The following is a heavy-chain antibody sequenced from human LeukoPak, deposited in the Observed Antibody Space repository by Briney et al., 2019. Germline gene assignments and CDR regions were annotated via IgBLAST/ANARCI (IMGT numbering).Heavy chain of an antibody. Sequence: GGSLRLSCAASGFTFSSYDMSWVRQAPGKGLEWVSAISASGGRTYYADSVKGRFTISRDNSKNTLYLQMNSLRAEDTAVYYCAKARAIVVYYGMDVWGQGTTVTVSS. CDR1: GFTFSSYD. V-gene: IGHV3-23*01. D-gene: IGHD3-22*01. CDR2: ISASGGRT. CDR3: AKARAIVVYYGMDV. J-gene: IGHJ6*02.